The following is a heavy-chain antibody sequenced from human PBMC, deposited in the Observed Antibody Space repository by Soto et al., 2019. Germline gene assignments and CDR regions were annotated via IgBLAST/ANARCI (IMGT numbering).Heavy chain of an antibody. D-gene: IGHD6-13*01. CDR1: GYTFTGYY. V-gene: IGHV1-2*04. J-gene: IGHJ6*02. CDR3: AREYRHIAEAGGYGMEV. Sequence: GASVKVSCKASGYTFTGYYMHWVRQAPGQGLEWMGWINPNSGGTNYAQKFQGWVTMTRDTSISTAYMELSRLRSDDTAVYYCAREYRHIAEAGGYGMEVWGQGITVTVSS. CDR2: INPNSGGT.